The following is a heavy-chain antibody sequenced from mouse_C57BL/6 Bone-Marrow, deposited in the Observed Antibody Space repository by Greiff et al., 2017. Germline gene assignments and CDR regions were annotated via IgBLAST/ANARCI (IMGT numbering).Heavy chain of an antibody. V-gene: IGHV1-78*01. CDR1: GYTFTDHT. D-gene: IGHD2-2*01. CDR3: ARGGMVTTGGGNYAMDY. CDR2: IYPRDGST. Sequence: VQLQQSDAELVKPGASVKISCKVSGYTFTDHTIHWMKQRPEQGLEWIGYIYPRDGSTKYNEKFKGKATLTADKSSSTAYLQLNSLTSEDSAVYCCARGGMVTTGGGNYAMDYWGQGTSVTVSS. J-gene: IGHJ4*01.